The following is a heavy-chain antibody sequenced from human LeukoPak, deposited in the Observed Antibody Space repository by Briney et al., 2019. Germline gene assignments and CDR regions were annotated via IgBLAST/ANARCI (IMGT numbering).Heavy chain of an antibody. V-gene: IGHV1-46*01. Sequence: ASVKVSCKASGYTFSSYYIHWVRQAPGQGLEWMGIINPGGGSTIYAQKFQGRVTMTEDTSTDTAYMELSSLRSEDTAVYYCATDTSGIAAAGTSSYGMDVWGQGTTVTVSS. J-gene: IGHJ6*02. CDR2: INPGGGST. CDR3: ATDTSGIAAAGTSSYGMDV. D-gene: IGHD6-13*01. CDR1: GYTFSSYY.